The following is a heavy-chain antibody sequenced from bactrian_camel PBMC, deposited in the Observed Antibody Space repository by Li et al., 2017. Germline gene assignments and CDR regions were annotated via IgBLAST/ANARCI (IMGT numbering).Heavy chain of an antibody. CDR2: IYSDGSNT. Sequence: VQLVESGGGSVQPGGSLRLSCTASGFTFSSYGMSWVRQAPGTGLEWVSDIYSDGSNTGYADSVKGRFTISRDNAKNTVYLQMNSLKPEDTAVYYCVRPLWVVAVRVWVTGARGPRSPSP. CDR1: GFTFSSYG. D-gene: IGHD6*01. V-gene: IGHV3S6*01. J-gene: IGHJ6*01. CDR3: VRPLWVVAVRVWVT.